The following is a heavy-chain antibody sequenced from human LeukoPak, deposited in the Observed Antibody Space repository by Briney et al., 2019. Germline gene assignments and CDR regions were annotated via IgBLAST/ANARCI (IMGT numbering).Heavy chain of an antibody. Sequence: GGSLRLSCAASGFTFDDYAMHWVRQAPGKGLEWVSGISWNSGSIGYADSVKGRFTISRDNVKNSLYLQMNSLRAEDTAVYYCLSDFDYWGQGTLVTVSS. CDR1: GFTFDDYA. CDR2: ISWNSGSI. CDR3: LSDFDY. V-gene: IGHV3-9*01. D-gene: IGHD2/OR15-2a*01. J-gene: IGHJ4*02.